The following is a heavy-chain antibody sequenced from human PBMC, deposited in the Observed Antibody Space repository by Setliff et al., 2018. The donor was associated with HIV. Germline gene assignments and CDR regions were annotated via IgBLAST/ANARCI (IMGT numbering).Heavy chain of an antibody. CDR2: IHPRDFDI. V-gene: IGHV5-51*01. Sequence: GESLKISCKASGYTFTNYWTAWVRQMPGKGLEWMGIIHPRDFDIKYSQSLQGQVTISADKSLSTAYLQWNSLKASDTALYYCARLDSSGYYRSFDVWGQGTMVTVSS. CDR1: GYTFTNYW. CDR3: ARLDSSGYYRSFDV. J-gene: IGHJ3*01. D-gene: IGHD3-22*01.